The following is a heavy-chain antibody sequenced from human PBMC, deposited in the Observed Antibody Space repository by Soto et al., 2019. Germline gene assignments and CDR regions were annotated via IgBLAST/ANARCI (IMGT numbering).Heavy chain of an antibody. CDR2: IYYSGST. V-gene: IGHV4-59*01. D-gene: IGHD3-16*01. Sequence: SETLSLTCTVSGGSISSYYWIWIRQPPGKGLEWIGYIYYSGSTNYNPSLKSRVTISVDTSKNQFSLKLSSVTAADTAVYYCARVGHPPHLGVDYWXQGTLVTVSS. J-gene: IGHJ4*02. CDR3: ARVGHPPHLGVDY. CDR1: GGSISSYY.